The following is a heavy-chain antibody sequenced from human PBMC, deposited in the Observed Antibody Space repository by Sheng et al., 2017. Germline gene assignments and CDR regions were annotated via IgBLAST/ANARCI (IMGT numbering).Heavy chain of an antibody. Sequence: EVQLVESGGGLVQPGGSLRLSCAASGFTFSNHWMSWVRQAPGKGLEWVANIKQDGSEKKYVDSVKGRFTISRDNAKNSLYLQMNSLRAEDTALYYCARGSKLLWFGDGSYYMDVWGQGDYGHRLL. V-gene: IGHV3-7*01. CDR2: IKQDGSEK. D-gene: IGHD3-10*01. CDR1: GFTFSNHW. J-gene: IGHJ6*03. CDR3: ARGSKLLWFGDGSYYMDV.